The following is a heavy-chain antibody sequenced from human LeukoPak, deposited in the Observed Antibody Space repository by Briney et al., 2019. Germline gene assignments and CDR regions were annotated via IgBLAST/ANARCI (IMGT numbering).Heavy chain of an antibody. CDR2: ISGSGGST. CDR3: AKGDSSGYHGPFDY. Sequence: GGSLRLSCAASGFTFSSYAMTWVRQAPGKGLEWVSAISGSGGSTYYADSVKGRFTISRDNSKNTLYLQMNSLRAEDTAVYYCAKGDSSGYHGPFDYWGQGTLVTVSS. J-gene: IGHJ4*02. CDR1: GFTFSSYA. V-gene: IGHV3-23*01. D-gene: IGHD3-22*01.